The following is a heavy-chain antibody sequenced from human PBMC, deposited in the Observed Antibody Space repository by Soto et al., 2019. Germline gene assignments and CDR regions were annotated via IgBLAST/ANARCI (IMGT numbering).Heavy chain of an antibody. J-gene: IGHJ6*02. CDR2: ISTSGDT. V-gene: IGHV3-21*01. CDR3: AREETAWPLAYGLDV. D-gene: IGHD2-21*02. Sequence: PGGSLRLSCAGSGFTFSTYSMHWVRQAPGKGLEWVSSISTSGDTYYADSVKGRFTLSRDNAKNSLSLQMNSLRAEDTAVYYCAREETAWPLAYGLDVWGQGTTVTVYS. CDR1: GFTFSTYS.